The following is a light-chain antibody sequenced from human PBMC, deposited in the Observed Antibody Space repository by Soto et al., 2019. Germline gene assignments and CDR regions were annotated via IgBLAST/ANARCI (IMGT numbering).Light chain of an antibody. J-gene: IGLJ1*01. CDR1: FSDVGSYNL. V-gene: IGLV2-23*01. CDR2: EAS. Sequence: QSVLTQPASVSGSPGQSIPISCTGTFSDVGSYNLVSWYQQHPGKAPKLMIYEASKRPSGVSNRFSGSKSGNTASLTISGLQAEDEADYHCSSYAGTSTYVFGSGTKLTVL. CDR3: SSYAGTSTYV.